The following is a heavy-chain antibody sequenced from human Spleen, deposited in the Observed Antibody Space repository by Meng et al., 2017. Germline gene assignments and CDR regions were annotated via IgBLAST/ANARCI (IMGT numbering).Heavy chain of an antibody. D-gene: IGHD3-9*01. CDR3: AKFNNNVLRYFDWLPYYFDY. Sequence: GGSLRLSCAASGFTFSSYAMSWVRQAPGKGLEWVSAISGSGGSTYYADSVKGRFTISRDNSKNTLYLQMNSLRAEDTAVYYCAKFNNNVLRYFDWLPYYFDYWGQGTLVTVSS. CDR2: ISGSGGST. V-gene: IGHV3-23*01. J-gene: IGHJ4*02. CDR1: GFTFSSYA.